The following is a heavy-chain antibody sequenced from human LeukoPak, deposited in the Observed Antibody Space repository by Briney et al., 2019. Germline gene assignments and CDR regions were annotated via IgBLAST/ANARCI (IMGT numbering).Heavy chain of an antibody. D-gene: IGHD3-22*01. J-gene: IGHJ6*03. CDR3: AREGVRGYYDSSGYRLVPAYMDV. Sequence: PGGSLRLSCAASGFTVSSNYMSWVRQAPGKGLEWVSVIYSGGSTYYADSVKGRFTISRDNSKNTLYLQMNSLRAEDTAVYYCAREGVRGYYDSSGYRLVPAYMDVWGKGTTVTISS. CDR1: GFTVSSNY. V-gene: IGHV3-66*01. CDR2: IYSGGST.